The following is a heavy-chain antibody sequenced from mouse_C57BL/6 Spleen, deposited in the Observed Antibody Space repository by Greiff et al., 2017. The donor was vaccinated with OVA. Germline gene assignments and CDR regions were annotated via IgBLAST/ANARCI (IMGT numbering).Heavy chain of an antibody. V-gene: IGHV1-19*01. D-gene: IGHD3-2*02. CDR1: GYTFTDYY. CDR3: ARRRDSSGLDY. CDR2: INPYNGGT. J-gene: IGHJ2*01. Sequence: VQLQQSGPVLVKPGASVKMSCKASGYTFTDYYMNWVKQSHGKSLEWIGDINPYNGGTSYNQKFKGKATLTVDKSSSTAYMELNSLTSEDSAVYYCARRRDSSGLDYWGQGTTLTVSS.